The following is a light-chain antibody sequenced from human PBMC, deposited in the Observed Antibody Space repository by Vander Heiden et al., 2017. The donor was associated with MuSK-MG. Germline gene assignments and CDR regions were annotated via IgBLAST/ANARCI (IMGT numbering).Light chain of an antibody. CDR3: STWDFSLSAWV. Sequence: QSALTQEASVSGTVGQKVILSCTGNSNNSGSYAVGWDQQISRGGPKTVMFGNSLPSGIPDRVSGSKSGPTATLTISGLQPEDEADYYCSTWDFSLSAWVFGGGTKLTVL. CDR2: GNS. CDR1: SNNSGSYA. J-gene: IGLJ3*02. V-gene: IGLV1-44*01.